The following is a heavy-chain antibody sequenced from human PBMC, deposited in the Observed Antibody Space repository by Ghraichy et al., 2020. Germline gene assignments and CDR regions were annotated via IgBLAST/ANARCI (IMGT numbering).Heavy chain of an antibody. Sequence: GESLNISCAASGFTFSSYSMNWVRQAPGKGLEWVSSISSSSSYIYYADSVKGRFTISRDNAKNSLYLQMNSLRAEDTAVYYCARGGCSSTSCSYYYYYYGMDVWGQGTTVTVSS. CDR1: GFTFSSYS. CDR2: ISSSSSYI. CDR3: ARGGCSSTSCSYYYYYYGMDV. V-gene: IGHV3-21*01. D-gene: IGHD2-2*01. J-gene: IGHJ6*02.